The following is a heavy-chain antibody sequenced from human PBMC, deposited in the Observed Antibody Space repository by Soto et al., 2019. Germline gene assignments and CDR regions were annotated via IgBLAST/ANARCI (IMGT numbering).Heavy chain of an antibody. J-gene: IGHJ4*02. D-gene: IGHD3-22*01. CDR2: ISGSGGST. CDR3: AKDQAMIVVVIPDY. Sequence: EVQLLESGGGLVQPGGSLRLSCAASGFTFSSCAMSWVRQAPGKGLEWVSAISGSGGSTYYADSVKGRFTISRDNSKNTLYLQMNSLRAEDTAVYYCAKDQAMIVVVIPDYWGQGTLVTVSS. CDR1: GFTFSSCA. V-gene: IGHV3-23*01.